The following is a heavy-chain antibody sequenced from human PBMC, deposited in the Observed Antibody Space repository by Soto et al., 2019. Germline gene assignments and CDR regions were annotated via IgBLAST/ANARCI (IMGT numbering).Heavy chain of an antibody. D-gene: IGHD2-21*02. CDR2: IIPIFRTA. J-gene: IGHJ6*02. Sequence: QVQLVQSGAEVKKPGSSVKVSCKASGGTFSSYAISWVRQAPGQGLEWMGGIIPIFRTADYAQKFQGRVTITADXSXSXTYMEVSSLRSEDTAVYYCATHTVVTPGNYYYGMDVWGQGTTVTVSS. CDR1: GGTFSSYA. V-gene: IGHV1-69*12. CDR3: ATHTVVTPGNYYYGMDV.